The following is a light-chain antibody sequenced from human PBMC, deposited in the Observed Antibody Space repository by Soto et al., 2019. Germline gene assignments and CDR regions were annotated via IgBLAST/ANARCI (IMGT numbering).Light chain of an antibody. J-gene: IGLJ1*01. V-gene: IGLV2-14*01. CDR2: EVT. CDR3: SSYRSSITYV. Sequence: LTQPASVSGSPGQSITISCTGTSSDVGGYNYVSWYQQHPGKAPKLMIYEVTNRPSGVSNRFSGSKSGNTASLTISGLRAEDEADYYCSSYRSSITYVFGTGTKVT. CDR1: SSDVGGYNY.